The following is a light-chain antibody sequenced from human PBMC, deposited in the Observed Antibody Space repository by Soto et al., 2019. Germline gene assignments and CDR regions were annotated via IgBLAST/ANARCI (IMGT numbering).Light chain of an antibody. J-gene: IGKJ2*01. CDR1: QSILYSSKNKNY. CDR2: WAS. V-gene: IGKV4-1*01. Sequence: DIVMTQSPDSLAVSLGERASINCKSSQSILYSSKNKNYLAWYQLKPGQPPKLLIYWASTRESGVPDRFSGSGSGTDFTLPISSLKAEDVSVYYCQQYYNVPYTFGQGTKLEIK. CDR3: QQYYNVPYT.